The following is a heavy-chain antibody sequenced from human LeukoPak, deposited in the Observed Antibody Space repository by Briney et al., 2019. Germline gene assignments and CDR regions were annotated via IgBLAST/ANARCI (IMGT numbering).Heavy chain of an antibody. CDR3: TRESGSGSFGFDY. CDR2: IRSKAYGGTT. Sequence: PGGSLRLSCTASGFTVGDYAMSWVRQAPGKGLEWEGFIRSKAYGGTTEYAASVKGRFTISRDDSKSIAYLQMNSLKTEDTAVYYCTRESGSGSFGFDYWGQGTLVTVSS. V-gene: IGHV3-49*04. J-gene: IGHJ4*02. D-gene: IGHD3-10*01. CDR1: GFTVGDYA.